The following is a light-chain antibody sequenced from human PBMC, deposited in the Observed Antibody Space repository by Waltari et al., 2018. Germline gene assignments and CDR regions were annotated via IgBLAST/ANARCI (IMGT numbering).Light chain of an antibody. CDR1: SSDVGGYNY. V-gene: IGLV2-14*01. J-gene: IGLJ3*02. CDR3: SSYTSSSTPWV. CDR2: EVS. Sequence: QSALTQPASVSGSPGQSITISCTGTSSDVGGYNYFSWYQQHPGKAPKLMIYEVSKRPSGVSNRFSGSKSGNTASLTISGLQAEDEADYYCSSYTSSSTPWVFGGGTKLTVL.